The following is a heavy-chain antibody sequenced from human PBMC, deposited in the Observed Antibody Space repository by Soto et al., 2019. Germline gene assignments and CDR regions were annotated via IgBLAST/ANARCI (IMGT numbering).Heavy chain of an antibody. CDR2: INAGNGNT. CDR3: ERGIAPYSFDS. D-gene: IGHD6-13*01. J-gene: IGHJ4*02. V-gene: IGHV1-3*01. CDR1: GGTFSSYA. Sequence: ASVKVSCKASGGTFSSYAISWVRQAPGQRLEWMGWINAGNGNTKYSQKFQGRVTITRDTSASTAYMELSSLRSEDTAVYYCERGIAPYSFDSWGRGPLVTVSS.